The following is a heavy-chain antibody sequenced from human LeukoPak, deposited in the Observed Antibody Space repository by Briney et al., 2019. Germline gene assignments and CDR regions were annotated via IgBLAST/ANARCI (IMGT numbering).Heavy chain of an antibody. D-gene: IGHD6-13*01. CDR3: ARLAAGGFFYCYMDV. CDR2: IYYSGST. V-gene: IGHV4-59*08. CDR1: GGSISSYY. Sequence: SETLSLTCTVSGGSISSYYWSWIRQPPGKGLEWIGYIYYSGSTNYNPSLKSRVTISVDTSKNQFSLKLSSVTAADTAVYYCARLAAGGFFYCYMDVWGKGTTVTVSS. J-gene: IGHJ6*03.